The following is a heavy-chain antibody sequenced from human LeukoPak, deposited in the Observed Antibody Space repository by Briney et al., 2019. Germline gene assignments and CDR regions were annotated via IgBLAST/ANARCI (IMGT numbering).Heavy chain of an antibody. Sequence: SETLSLTCTVSGGSISSHYWSWIRQPPGRGLEWIGQIYYSGSTKYNPSLKSRVTISVDRSKNQFSLKLSSVTAADAAVYYCARDGHSNWYYFDHWGQGALVTVS. CDR2: IYYSGST. CDR1: GGSISSHY. CDR3: ARDGHSNWYYFDH. J-gene: IGHJ4*02. V-gene: IGHV4-59*11. D-gene: IGHD4-11*01.